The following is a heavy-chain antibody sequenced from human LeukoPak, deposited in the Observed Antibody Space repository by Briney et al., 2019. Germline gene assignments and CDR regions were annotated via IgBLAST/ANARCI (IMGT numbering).Heavy chain of an antibody. CDR2: INHSGYT. D-gene: IGHD6-13*01. CDR1: GGSFSGYY. V-gene: IGHV4-34*01. J-gene: IGHJ1*01. CDR3: ARDIAAAGPAYFQH. Sequence: SETLSLTCALYGGSFSGYYWGWIRQSPGKGLEWIGQINHSGYTNYKPSLKSRVTMSVDTSKNQFSLKLISMTAADTAVYYCARDIAAAGPAYFQHWGQGTLVTVSS.